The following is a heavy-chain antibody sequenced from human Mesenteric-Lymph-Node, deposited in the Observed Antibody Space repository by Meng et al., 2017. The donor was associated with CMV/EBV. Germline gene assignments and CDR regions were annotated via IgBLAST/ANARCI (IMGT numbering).Heavy chain of an antibody. CDR1: GFTFSTYS. CDR2: ISRSSRHM. J-gene: IGHJ4*02. D-gene: IGHD2-2*02. Sequence: GGSLRLSCATSGFTFSTYSMTWVRQAPGKGLEWVSSISRSSRHMYYADSVKGRFTMSRDNAENSLYLQMNSLRADDTAVYYCAREMGYCDSSTCYTDRQVLDYWGQGTLVTVST. CDR3: AREMGYCDSSTCYTDRQVLDY. V-gene: IGHV3-21*01.